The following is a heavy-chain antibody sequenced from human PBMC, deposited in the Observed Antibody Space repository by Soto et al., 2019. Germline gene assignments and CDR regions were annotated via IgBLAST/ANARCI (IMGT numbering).Heavy chain of an antibody. J-gene: IGHJ4*02. CDR3: AWGYSYFDY. CDR2: IYPGDSDT. V-gene: IGHV5-51*03. D-gene: IGHD2-15*01. Sequence: GAQVKKAGESLKISCKGSGYSFSDYWIAWVRQTPGKGLEWMGIIYPGDSDTRYSPSFQGHVSFSADKSIRTAYLQWSSLRASDTAMYFCAWGYSYFDYWGQGTLVAVSS. CDR1: GYSFSDYW.